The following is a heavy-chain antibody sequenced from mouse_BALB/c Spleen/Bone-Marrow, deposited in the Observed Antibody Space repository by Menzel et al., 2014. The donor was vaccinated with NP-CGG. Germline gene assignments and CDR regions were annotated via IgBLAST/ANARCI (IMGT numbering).Heavy chain of an antibody. CDR1: GFAFSSYD. Sequence: EVKLMESGGGLVKPGGSLKLSCAASGFAFSSYDMSWVRQTPEKRLEWVATISSGGSYTYYPDSVKGRFTISRDNARNTLYLQMSSLRSEDTALYYCVRRVQLDYWGQGTTLTVSP. CDR2: ISSGGSYT. CDR3: VRRVQLDY. J-gene: IGHJ2*01. V-gene: IGHV5-9*02.